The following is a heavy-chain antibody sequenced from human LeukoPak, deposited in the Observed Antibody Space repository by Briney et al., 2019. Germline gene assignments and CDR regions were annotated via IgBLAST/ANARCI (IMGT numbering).Heavy chain of an antibody. Sequence: GGSLRLSCAASGFSFSNYWMHWVRQAPGKGLVWVSRINSDGSSTRYADSVKGRFTISRDNAKNTLYLQMNSLRAEDTAVYYCARDRELWFGEPPGGMDVWGQGTTVTVSS. J-gene: IGHJ6*02. V-gene: IGHV3-74*01. CDR1: GFSFSNYW. CDR2: INSDGSST. CDR3: ARDRELWFGEPPGGMDV. D-gene: IGHD3-10*01.